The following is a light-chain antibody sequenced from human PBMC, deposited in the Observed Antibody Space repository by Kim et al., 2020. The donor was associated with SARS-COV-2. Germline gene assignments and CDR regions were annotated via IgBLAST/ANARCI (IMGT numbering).Light chain of an antibody. CDR3: QVWDSGTV. J-gene: IGLJ2*01. CDR2: RDN. V-gene: IGLV3-9*01. Sequence: SYELTQPLSVSVALGQTARITCGGNNIGNKNVHWYQQRPGQAPVLVIYRDNNRPSGIPERFSGSNSGCTATLTISGAQAGDEADYYCQVWDSGTVFGGGTQLTVL. CDR1: NIGNKN.